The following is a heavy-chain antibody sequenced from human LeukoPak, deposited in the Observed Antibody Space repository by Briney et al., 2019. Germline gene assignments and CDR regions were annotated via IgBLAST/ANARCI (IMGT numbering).Heavy chain of an antibody. D-gene: IGHD3-22*01. V-gene: IGHV3-20*01. CDR2: INWNGDST. Sequence: GGSLRLSCAASGFTFDDFGMSWVRQAPGGGLEWVSGINWNGDSTCYADSVKGRFTISRDNAKNSLYLQMNSLRAEDTALYDCARYFYDYDSSGYYGRYFDYWGQGTLVTVSS. CDR3: ARYFYDYDSSGYYGRYFDY. CDR1: GFTFDDFG. J-gene: IGHJ4*02.